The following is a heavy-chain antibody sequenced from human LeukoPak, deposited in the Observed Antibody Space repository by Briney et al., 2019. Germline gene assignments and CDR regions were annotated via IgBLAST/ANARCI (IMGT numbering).Heavy chain of an antibody. CDR2: IRYDGSNK. V-gene: IGHV3-33*08. J-gene: IGHJ4*02. D-gene: IGHD3-10*01. CDR1: GFTFSSYA. Sequence: PGGSLRLSCAASGFTFSSYAMHWVRQAPGKGLEWVAVIRYDGSNKYYADSVKGRFTISRDNSKNTLYLQTNSLRAEDTAVYYCAREYAPTLWFGGGFDYWGQGTLVTVSS. CDR3: AREYAPTLWFGGGFDY.